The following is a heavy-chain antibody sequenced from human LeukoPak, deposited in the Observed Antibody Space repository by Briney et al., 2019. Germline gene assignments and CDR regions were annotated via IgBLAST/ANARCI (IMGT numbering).Heavy chain of an antibody. V-gene: IGHV3-30*18. CDR2: ISYDGSAG. Sequence: GRSLRLSCAASGFTFSSFGIHWVRHAPGKGLEWVALISYDGSAGYYADSVRGRFTVSRDDSKTTVYLQMNRLRPEDTAVYHCAKDQSRAVTGTWDFWGQGTLVPVSS. CDR3: AKDQSRAVTGTWDF. D-gene: IGHD6-19*01. CDR1: GFTFSSFG. J-gene: IGHJ1*01.